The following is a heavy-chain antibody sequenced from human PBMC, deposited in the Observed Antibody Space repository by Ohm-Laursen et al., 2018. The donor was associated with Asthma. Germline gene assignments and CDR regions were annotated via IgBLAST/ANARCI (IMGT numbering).Heavy chain of an antibody. D-gene: IGHD6-19*01. J-gene: IGHJ4*02. V-gene: IGHV3-7*05. CDR2: INENGGEK. CDR1: GFTFNKSW. CDR3: ARKFSSGWLFDF. Sequence: SLRLSCAASGFTFNKSWMSWVRQAPGKGLEWVAHINENGGEKFYVDPVKGRVTISRDNAKNSLYLQMNSLRAEDTAVYYCARKFSSGWLFDFWGQGTLVTVSS.